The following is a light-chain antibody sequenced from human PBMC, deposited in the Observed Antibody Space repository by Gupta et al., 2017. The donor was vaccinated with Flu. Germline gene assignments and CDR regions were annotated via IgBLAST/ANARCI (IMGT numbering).Light chain of an antibody. CDR2: EVI. CDR1: SSDVGGYNY. V-gene: IGLV2-14*01. CDR3: SSYTSSNSWE. Sequence: QSALTQPASVSGSPGQSITIPCTGTSSDVGGYNYVSWYQHHPGKAPKLMIYEVINRPSGVSNRFSGSKSGKTASLTISGLQAEDEADYYCSSYTSSNSWEFGGGTKLTVL. J-gene: IGLJ3*02.